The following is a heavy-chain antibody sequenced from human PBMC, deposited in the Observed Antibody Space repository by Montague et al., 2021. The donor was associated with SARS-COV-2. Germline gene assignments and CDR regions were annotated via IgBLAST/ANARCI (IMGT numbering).Heavy chain of an antibody. CDR2: IDWDDDK. J-gene: IGHJ6*02. CDR3: ARTAGTDYTGYYYYAMDV. D-gene: IGHD3-10*01. Sequence: PVLVKPTKTLTLTCTFSGFSLSTSGMCVSWIRQPPGKALEWLARIDWDDDKYYSTSLKTRLTISKDTSKNQVVLTMTNMDPVDTATYYCARTAGTDYTGYYYYAMDVWGQGTTVTVSS. V-gene: IGHV2-70*11. CDR1: GFSLSTSGMC.